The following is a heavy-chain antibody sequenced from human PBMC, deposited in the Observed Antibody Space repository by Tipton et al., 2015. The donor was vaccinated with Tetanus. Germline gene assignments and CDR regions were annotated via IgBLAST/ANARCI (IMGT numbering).Heavy chain of an antibody. CDR3: ARDHRLSASYAGWFDP. Sequence: TLSLTCTVSGGSISSYYWSWIRQHPGKGLEWVGYIYYSGSTYYNPSLKGRVTISVDTSTTQFSLRLNSVTAADTAIYYCARDHRLSASYAGWFDPWGQGTLVTVSS. CDR1: GGSISSYY. J-gene: IGHJ5*02. V-gene: IGHV4-59*01. D-gene: IGHD1-26*01. CDR2: IYYSGST.